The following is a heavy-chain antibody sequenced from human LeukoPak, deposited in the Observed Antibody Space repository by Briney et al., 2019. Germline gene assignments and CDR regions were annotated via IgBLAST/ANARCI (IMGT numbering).Heavy chain of an antibody. CDR2: IYSSGST. V-gene: IGHV4-4*09. Sequence: SETLSLTCTVSSDSIRSYYWSWIRQPPGKGLEWIGYIYSSGSTNYNPSLKSRVTISVDTSKNQFSLKLSSVTAADTAVYYCARHDNAWFDPWGQGTLVTVSS. J-gene: IGHJ5*02. CDR1: SDSIRSYY. D-gene: IGHD1-1*01. CDR3: ARHDNAWFDP.